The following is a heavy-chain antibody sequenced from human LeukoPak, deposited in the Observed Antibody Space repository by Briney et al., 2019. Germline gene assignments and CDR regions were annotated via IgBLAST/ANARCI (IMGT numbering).Heavy chain of an antibody. CDR1: GGSVSSNSAA. CDR3: ARGGYCSGGSCRIALDY. D-gene: IGHD2-15*01. Sequence: SQTLSLTCAISGGSVSSNSAAWNWIRQSPSRGLEWLGRTYYRSKWYNDYAVSVKSRITINPDTSKNQFSLQLNSVTPEDTAVYYCARGGYCSGGSCRIALDYWGQGTLVTVSS. V-gene: IGHV6-1*01. J-gene: IGHJ4*02. CDR2: TYYRSKWYN.